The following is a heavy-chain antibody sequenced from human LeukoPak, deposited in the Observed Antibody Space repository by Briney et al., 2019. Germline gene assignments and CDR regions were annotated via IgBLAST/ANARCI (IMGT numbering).Heavy chain of an antibody. Sequence: GGSLRLTCAASGITFSNAWMTCVRQAPGKGLEWVGRIYRSSNGETTDYGAPVKGRFTMSRDDSKNTLYLQMNSLKTEDTAVYYCATYISGSCTCWGQATLVTVSS. J-gene: IGHJ4*02. CDR3: ATYISGSCTC. CDR1: GITFSNAW. D-gene: IGHD6-19*01. V-gene: IGHV3-15*01. CDR2: IYRSSNGETT.